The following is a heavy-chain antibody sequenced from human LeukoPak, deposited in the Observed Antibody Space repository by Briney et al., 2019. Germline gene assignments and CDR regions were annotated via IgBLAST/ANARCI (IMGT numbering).Heavy chain of an antibody. CDR2: INPSGGST. Sequence: ASVKVSCKASGYTFTSYYMHWVRQAPGQGLEWMGIINPSGGSTSYAQKFQGRVTMTRDTSTSTVYMELSSLRSEDTAVYYCARVNDFRSGYYTGGFDYWGQGTLVTVSS. D-gene: IGHD3-3*01. CDR3: ARVNDFRSGYYTGGFDY. V-gene: IGHV1-46*03. J-gene: IGHJ4*02. CDR1: GYTFTSYY.